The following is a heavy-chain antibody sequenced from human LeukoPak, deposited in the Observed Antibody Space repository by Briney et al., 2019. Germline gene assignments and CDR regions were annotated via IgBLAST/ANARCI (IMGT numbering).Heavy chain of an antibody. D-gene: IGHD4-11*01. CDR1: GGSISSGGYY. CDR3: ARVDSNLGNFDY. CDR2: IYYSGST. J-gene: IGHJ4*02. V-gene: IGHV4-31*03. Sequence: SETLSLTCTVSGGSISSGGYYWSWLRQHPGKGLQWIGYIYYSGSTYYNPSLKSRVTISVDTSKNQFSLKLSSVTAADTAVYYCARVDSNLGNFDYWGQGTLVTVSS.